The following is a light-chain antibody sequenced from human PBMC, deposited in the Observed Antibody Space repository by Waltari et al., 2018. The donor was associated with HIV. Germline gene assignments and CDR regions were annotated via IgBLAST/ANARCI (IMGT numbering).Light chain of an antibody. CDR3: QKYKRALLT. J-gene: IGKJ5*01. CDR2: AAS. Sequence: DIQMTQSPSSLSASVGDRVTITCRASQGISNFLAWYQQKPGKVPRLLIYAASTLHSGVPSRFSGSGSGTDVTLTISSLQPEDVATYYCQKYKRALLTFGQGTRLEIK. V-gene: IGKV1-27*01. CDR1: QGISNF.